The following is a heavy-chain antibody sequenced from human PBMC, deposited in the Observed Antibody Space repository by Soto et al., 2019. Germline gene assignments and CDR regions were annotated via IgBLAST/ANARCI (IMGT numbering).Heavy chain of an antibody. Sequence: GGSLRLSCAASGFTFSSYAMSWVRQVPGKGLEWVSAISGSGGSTYYADSVKGRFTISRDNSKNTLYLQMNSLRVEDTAVYYCAKEEDTAMVPGYYYMAVWGKGTTVTVSS. V-gene: IGHV3-23*01. CDR2: ISGSGGST. CDR3: AKEEDTAMVPGYYYMAV. CDR1: GFTFSSYA. J-gene: IGHJ6*03. D-gene: IGHD5-18*01.